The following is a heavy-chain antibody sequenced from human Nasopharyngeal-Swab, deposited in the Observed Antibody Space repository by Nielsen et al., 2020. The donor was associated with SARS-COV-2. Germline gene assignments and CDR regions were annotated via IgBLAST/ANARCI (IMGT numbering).Heavy chain of an antibody. CDR2: IAHDASNE. V-gene: IGHV3-30*03. CDR3: ARGALSGITYAEYFQS. J-gene: IGHJ1*01. Sequence: GGSLRLSCAASGFTFSSFGMHWVRQAPGKGLEWVAFIAHDASNEYYGDSVKGRFSISRDISKNTLYLQMGSLRGEDTAVYHCARGALSGITYAEYFQSWGQGTLVSVSS. CDR1: GFTFSSFG. D-gene: IGHD1-26*01.